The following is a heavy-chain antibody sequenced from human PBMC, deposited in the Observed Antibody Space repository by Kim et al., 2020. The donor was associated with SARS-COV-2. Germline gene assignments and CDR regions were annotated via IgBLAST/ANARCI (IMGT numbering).Heavy chain of an antibody. CDR1: GFTFSNAW. CDR2: IKSRADHGTT. CDR3: AIDSFDYSSSWYLGC. J-gene: IGHJ4*02. Sequence: GGSLRLSCATSGFTFSNAWMTWVRQAPGKGLEWVGHIKSRADHGTTEYAEHGKGSFFISRDDSKKTLYLQMLSMKPEDSAVYYCAIDSFDYSSSWYLGCWGQGPRVTLS. D-gene: IGHD6-13*01. V-gene: IGHV3-15*01.